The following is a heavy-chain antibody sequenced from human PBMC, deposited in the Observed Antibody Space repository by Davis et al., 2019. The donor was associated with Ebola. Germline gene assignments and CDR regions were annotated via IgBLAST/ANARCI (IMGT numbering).Heavy chain of an antibody. J-gene: IGHJ4*02. CDR2: ISGSGGST. D-gene: IGHD3-10*01. CDR1: GFTSSDYY. CDR3: ASKDGVGY. Sequence: GESLKISCAASGFTSSDYYMSWVRQAPGKGLEWVSAISGSGGSTYYADSVKGRFTISRDNSKNTLYLQMNSLRAEDTAVYYCASKDGVGYWGQGTLVTVSS. V-gene: IGHV3-23*01.